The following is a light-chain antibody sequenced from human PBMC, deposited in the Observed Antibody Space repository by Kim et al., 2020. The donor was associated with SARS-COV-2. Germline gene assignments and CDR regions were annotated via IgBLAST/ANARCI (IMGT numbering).Light chain of an antibody. J-gene: IGKJ2*01. CDR3: QQYSNWPRT. Sequence: EIVMMQSPATLSVSPGERATLSCRASQNVNYNLAWYQQKLGQPPRLLIYGASTRATAIPARFSGSGSETEFTLTITSLQSEDFAVYYCQQYSNWPRTFGQGTKLEI. CDR1: QNVNYN. V-gene: IGKV3-15*01. CDR2: GAS.